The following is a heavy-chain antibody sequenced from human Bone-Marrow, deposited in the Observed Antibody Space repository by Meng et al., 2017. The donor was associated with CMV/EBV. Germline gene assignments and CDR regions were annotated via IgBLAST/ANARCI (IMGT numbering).Heavy chain of an antibody. J-gene: IGHJ4*02. Sequence: LSLTCAASGFTFSSYWMSWVRQAPGKGLEWVANIKQDGSEKYYVDSVKGRFTISRDNAKNSLYLQMNSLRAEDTAVYYCARGVGTQDYWGQGTLVTVSS. CDR1: GFTFSSYW. D-gene: IGHD4-23*01. CDR3: ARGVGTQDY. V-gene: IGHV3-7*01. CDR2: IKQDGSEK.